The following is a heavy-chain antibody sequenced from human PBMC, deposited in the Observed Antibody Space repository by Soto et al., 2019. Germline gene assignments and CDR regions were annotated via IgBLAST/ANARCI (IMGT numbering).Heavy chain of an antibody. Sequence: ASVKVSCKASGYTFTSYGISWVRQAPGQGLEWMGWISAYNGNTNYAQKLQGRVTMTTDTSTSTAYMELRSLRSDDTAVYYCAIDGQSGSYFNWLVPWGQGTVVTLSS. CDR3: AIDGQSGSYFNWLVP. J-gene: IGHJ5*02. CDR1: GYTFTSYG. D-gene: IGHD1-26*01. CDR2: ISAYNGNT. V-gene: IGHV1-18*04.